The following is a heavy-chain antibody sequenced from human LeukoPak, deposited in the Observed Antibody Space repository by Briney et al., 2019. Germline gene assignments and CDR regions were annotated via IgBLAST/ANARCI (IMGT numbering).Heavy chain of an antibody. D-gene: IGHD6-25*01. CDR1: GGSISDYS. Sequence: SETLSLTCSVSGGSISDYSWSWIRQPPGKGLEWIGNIYYSGSANHNPSLKSRVTISRDTSKNQFSLKLTSVTTADTAVYYCARAGGVKTAALDLDYWGQGTLVTVSS. V-gene: IGHV4-59*01. J-gene: IGHJ4*02. CDR3: ARAGGVKTAALDLDY. CDR2: IYYSGSA.